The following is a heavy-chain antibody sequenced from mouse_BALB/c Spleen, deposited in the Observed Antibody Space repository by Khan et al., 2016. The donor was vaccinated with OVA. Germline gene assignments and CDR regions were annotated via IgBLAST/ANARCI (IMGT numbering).Heavy chain of an antibody. Sequence: EVQLQESGPGLVQPSQSLSLTCTVTGYSIPSDYAWNWLPQFPGNKLEWMGYINYSGSANYNPSLKSRISITRDTSKNQFFLQLKSVTTEDTATYYCARDGSRYNYAMDHWGQGTSVTVSS. CDR1: GYSIPSDYA. D-gene: IGHD2-3*01. V-gene: IGHV3-2*02. J-gene: IGHJ4*01. CDR2: INYSGSA. CDR3: ARDGSRYNYAMDH.